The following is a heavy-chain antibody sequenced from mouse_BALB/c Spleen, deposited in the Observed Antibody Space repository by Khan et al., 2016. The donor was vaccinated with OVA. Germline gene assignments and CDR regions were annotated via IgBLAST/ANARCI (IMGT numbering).Heavy chain of an antibody. V-gene: IGHV2-9*02. D-gene: IGHD1-3*01. CDR2: IWAGGST. Sequence: QVQLKESGPGLVAPSQSLSITCTVSGFSLTSYGVHWVRQPPGKGLEWLGVIWAGGSTNCNSALMSRLSIRKDNSKSQVFSKMTSLKTDDTAMYYCARLEDIWGQGTTLTVSS. CDR1: GFSLTSYG. J-gene: IGHJ2*01. CDR3: ARLEDI.